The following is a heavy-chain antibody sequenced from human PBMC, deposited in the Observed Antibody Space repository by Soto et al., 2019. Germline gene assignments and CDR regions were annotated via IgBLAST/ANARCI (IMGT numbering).Heavy chain of an antibody. J-gene: IGHJ4*02. V-gene: IGHV3-33*05. D-gene: IGHD3-16*01. CDR1: GFTFRSYV. CDR3: ARWGTTGVLDV. Sequence: QVQLVESGGGVVQPGTSLRLSCVGSGFTFRSYVIHWVRQAPGKGLEWVALTSYDGSNNFYGDSVKGRFPISRHNSRNTVELQMDSLRFEATALYYCARWGTTGVLDVWGQGTLVSVSS. CDR2: TSYDGSNN.